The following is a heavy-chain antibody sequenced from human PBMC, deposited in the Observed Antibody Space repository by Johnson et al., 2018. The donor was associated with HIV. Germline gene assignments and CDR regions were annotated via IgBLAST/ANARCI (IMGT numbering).Heavy chain of an antibody. Sequence: QVQLVESGGGVVQPGGSLRLSCAASGFTFSSYGMHWVRQAPGKGLEWVAFIRYDGSNKYYADSVKGRFTISRDNSKNTLYLQMNSLRAEGTAVYYCAKEGSGGGYCGDAFDIWGQGTMVTVSS. D-gene: IGHD6-19*01. CDR3: AKEGSGGGYCGDAFDI. CDR1: GFTFSSYG. J-gene: IGHJ3*02. CDR2: IRYDGSNK. V-gene: IGHV3-30*02.